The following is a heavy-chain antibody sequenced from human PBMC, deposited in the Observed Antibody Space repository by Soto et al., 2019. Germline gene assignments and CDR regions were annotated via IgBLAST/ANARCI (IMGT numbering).Heavy chain of an antibody. CDR3: ARDGGYSYGSSLAGSYRMDV. J-gene: IGHJ6*02. V-gene: IGHV1-2*04. Sequence: ASVKVSCKASGYTFTGYYMHWVRQAPGQGLEWMGWINPNSGGTNYAQKFQGWVTMTRDTSISTAYMELSRLRSDDTAVYYCARDGGYSYGSSLAGSYRMDVWGQGTTVTVSS. D-gene: IGHD5-18*01. CDR2: INPNSGGT. CDR1: GYTFTGYY.